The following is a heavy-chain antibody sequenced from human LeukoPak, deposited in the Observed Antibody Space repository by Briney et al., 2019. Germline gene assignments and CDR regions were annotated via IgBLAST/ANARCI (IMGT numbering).Heavy chain of an antibody. CDR1: VYTLTELS. V-gene: IGHV1-24*01. Sequence: ASVTVSCKFSVYTLTELSMHWVRQAPGKGVEWMGGFDPEDGETIYAQKFQGRVTMTEDTSTDTAYMELSSLRSEDTAVYYCATEFDILTGVDAFDIWGQGTMVTVSS. D-gene: IGHD3-9*01. CDR3: ATEFDILTGVDAFDI. CDR2: FDPEDGET. J-gene: IGHJ3*02.